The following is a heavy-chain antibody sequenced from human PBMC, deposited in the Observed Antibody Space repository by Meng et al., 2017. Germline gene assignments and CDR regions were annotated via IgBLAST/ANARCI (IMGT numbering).Heavy chain of an antibody. J-gene: IGHJ4*02. CDR1: GFTVRSNY. Sequence: VQLVGNGGGLIQPGGSLRLSCAASGFTVRSNYMSWVRQAPGKGLEWVSVIYSGGSTYYADSVKGRFTISRDNSKNTLYLQMNSLRAEDTAVYYCARVVYSSGWSFDYWGQGTLVTVSS. CDR2: IYSGGST. CDR3: ARVVYSSGWSFDY. V-gene: IGHV3-53*02. D-gene: IGHD6-19*01.